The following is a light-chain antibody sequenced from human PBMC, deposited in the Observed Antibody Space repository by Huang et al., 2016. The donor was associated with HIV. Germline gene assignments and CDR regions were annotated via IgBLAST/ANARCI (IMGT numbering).Light chain of an antibody. CDR2: ATA. V-gene: IGKV3-11*01. CDR1: QSVSSY. J-gene: IGKJ2*01. CDR3: QQRISWPPSYT. Sequence: EIVLTQSPAPLSLSPGDRDTLSCRASQSVSSYFSCYQQKTGQAPRPLIYATANRATGVPARFSGSGSGTDFTLTISSLEPEDFANYYCQQRISWPPSYTFGQGTKVEI.